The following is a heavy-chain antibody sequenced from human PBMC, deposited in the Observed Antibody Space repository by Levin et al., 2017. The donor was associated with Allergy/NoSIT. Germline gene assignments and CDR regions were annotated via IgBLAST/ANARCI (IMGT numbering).Heavy chain of an antibody. V-gene: IGHV3-21*01. Sequence: GESLKISCAASGFTFSSYSMNWVRQAPGKGLEWVSSISSSSSYIYYADSVKGRFTISRDNAKNSLYLQMNSLRAEDTAVYYCARGGWELGSAFDIWGQGTMVTVSS. CDR1: GFTFSSYS. CDR3: ARGGWELGSAFDI. D-gene: IGHD1-26*01. CDR2: ISSSSSYI. J-gene: IGHJ3*02.